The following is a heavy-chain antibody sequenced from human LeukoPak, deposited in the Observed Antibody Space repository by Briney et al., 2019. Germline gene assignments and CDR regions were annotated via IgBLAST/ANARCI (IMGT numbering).Heavy chain of an antibody. CDR1: GGSFSGYY. D-gene: IGHD4-11*01. CDR3: ARGYDYSNYVSHYYYMDV. CDR2: INPSGST. J-gene: IGHJ6*03. V-gene: IGHV4-34*01. Sequence: SETLSLTCAVYGGSFSGYYWTWIRQSPGKGLEWIGEINPSGSTYYNPSLKSRVTISVDTSKNQFSLKLSSVTAADTAVYYCARGYDYSNYVSHYYYMDVWGKGTTVTVSS.